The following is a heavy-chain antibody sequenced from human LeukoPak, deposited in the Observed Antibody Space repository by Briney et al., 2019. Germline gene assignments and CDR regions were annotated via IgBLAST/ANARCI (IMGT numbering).Heavy chain of an antibody. J-gene: IGHJ4*02. CDR2: ISYDESNK. D-gene: IGHD6-19*01. CDR1: GFTFSSYA. V-gene: IGHV3-30-3*01. CDR3: ARDTLAVAGTPSYFDY. Sequence: GGSLRLSCTASGFTFSSYAMSWVRQAPGKGLEWVAVISYDESNKYYADSVKGRFTISRDNSKNTLYLHMNSLRAEDTAVYYCARDTLAVAGTPSYFDYWGRGTLVTVSS.